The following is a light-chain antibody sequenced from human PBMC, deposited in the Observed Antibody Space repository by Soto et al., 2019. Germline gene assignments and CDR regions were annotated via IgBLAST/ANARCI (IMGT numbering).Light chain of an antibody. J-gene: IGLJ2*01. CDR1: SSDVGGYNY. V-gene: IGLV2-14*01. Sequence: QSALTQPASVSGSPGQSITISCTGTSSDVGGYNYVSWYQQHPGKAPKLMIYDVSNRPSGVSNRFSGSKSGNTASLTISGIQAEDEADYYFSSYTSSSTRVFGGGTKLTV. CDR2: DVS. CDR3: SSYTSSSTRV.